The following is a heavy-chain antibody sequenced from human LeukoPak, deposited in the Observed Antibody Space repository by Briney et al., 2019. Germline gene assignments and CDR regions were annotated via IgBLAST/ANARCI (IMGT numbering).Heavy chain of an antibody. CDR2: ISSSSNYI. CDR1: GFTFSSYV. J-gene: IGHJ4*02. V-gene: IGHV3-21*01. Sequence: PGGSLRLSCAPSGFTFSSYVMHWVRQAPGKGLEWVSCISSSSNYIYYGDSVKGRFTISRDNAKNSLYLQMNSLRAEDTAVYYCARDDYGGLDYWGQGTLVTVSS. CDR3: ARDDYGGLDY. D-gene: IGHD4-23*01.